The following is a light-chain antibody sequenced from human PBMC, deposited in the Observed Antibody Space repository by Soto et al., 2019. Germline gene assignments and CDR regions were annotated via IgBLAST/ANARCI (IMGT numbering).Light chain of an antibody. CDR2: YDS. CDR1: NIRTKS. Sequence: SYELTQPPSVSVAPGQTARITCGGDNIRTKSVHWFQQKPGQAPVLVIYYDSDRPSGIPERFSGSNSGNTATLTISRVEAGDEADYYCQVWDSSSDLRVFGGGTKLTVL. CDR3: QVWDSSSDLRV. V-gene: IGLV3-21*04. J-gene: IGLJ3*02.